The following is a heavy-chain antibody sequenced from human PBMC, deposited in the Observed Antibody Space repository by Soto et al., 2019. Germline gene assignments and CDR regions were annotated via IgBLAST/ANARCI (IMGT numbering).Heavy chain of an antibody. J-gene: IGHJ4*02. CDR1: GFTFSNYP. CDR3: ARKIFGELHC. D-gene: IGHD3-10*01. Sequence: EVQLVESGGGLVKPGESLRLSCVASGFTFSNYPMNWVRQAPGKGLQWVSSISSSSSNIYYADSVKGRFTISRDNAKNSLYLQMNSLRAEDTAVYYCARKIFGELHCWGQGTLVTVSS. CDR2: ISSSSSNI. V-gene: IGHV3-21*01.